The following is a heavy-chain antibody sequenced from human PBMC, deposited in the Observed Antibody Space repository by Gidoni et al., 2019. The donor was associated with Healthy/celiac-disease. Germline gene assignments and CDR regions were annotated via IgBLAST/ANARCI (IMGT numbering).Heavy chain of an antibody. CDR3: ASGGVQRYWYFDL. V-gene: IGHV3-74*01. CDR1: GFTFSSYW. CDR2: INSDGSST. D-gene: IGHD2-15*01. Sequence: EVQLVESGGGLVQPGGSLRLSCSASGFTFSSYWMHWVRQAPGKGLVWVSRINSDGSSTSYADSVKGRFTISRDNAKNTLYLQMNSLRAEDTAVYYCASGGVQRYWYFDLWGRGTLVTVSS. J-gene: IGHJ2*01.